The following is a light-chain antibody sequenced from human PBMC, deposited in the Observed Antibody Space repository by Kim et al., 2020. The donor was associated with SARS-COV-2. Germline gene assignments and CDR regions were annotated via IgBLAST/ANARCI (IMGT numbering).Light chain of an antibody. V-gene: IGKV3-11*01. Sequence: VLTQSPATLSLSPGERATLSCRASQSIYNYLAWYQQKPGQPPRLLIYDASNRATGIPARFSGTGSGTDFTLTISSLEPEDFAVYYCQQRAHWPTFGGGTKVDIK. CDR3: QQRAHWPT. CDR1: QSIYNY. J-gene: IGKJ4*01. CDR2: DAS.